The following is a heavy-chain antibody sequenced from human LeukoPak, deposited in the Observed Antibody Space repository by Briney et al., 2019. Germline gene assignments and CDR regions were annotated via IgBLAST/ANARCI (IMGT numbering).Heavy chain of an antibody. J-gene: IGHJ6*04. D-gene: IGHD1-14*01. CDR3: AKDIGEPGDV. Sequence: PGGSLRLSCAASGFTFDDYTMHWVRQAPGKGLEWVSLISWDGGSTYYADSVKGRFTISRDNSKNSLYLQMNSLRTEDTALYYCAKDIGEPGDVWGKGTTVTVSS. V-gene: IGHV3-43*01. CDR2: ISWDGGST. CDR1: GFTFDDYT.